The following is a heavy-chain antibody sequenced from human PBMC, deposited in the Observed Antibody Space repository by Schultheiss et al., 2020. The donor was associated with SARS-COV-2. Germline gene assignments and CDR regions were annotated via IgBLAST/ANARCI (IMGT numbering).Heavy chain of an antibody. V-gene: IGHV4-34*01. Sequence: SETLSLTCAVYGGSFSGCNWSWIRQPPGKWLEWIGEISHSGSTNYNPSLKSRVTISVDTSKNQFSLKLSSVTAADTAVYYCARLENGYIDYWGQGTLVTVSS. CDR2: ISHSGST. CDR3: ARLENGYIDY. D-gene: IGHD3-3*01. CDR1: GGSFSGCN. J-gene: IGHJ4*02.